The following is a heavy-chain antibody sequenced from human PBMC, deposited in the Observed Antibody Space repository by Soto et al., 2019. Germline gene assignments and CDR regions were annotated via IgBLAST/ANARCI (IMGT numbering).Heavy chain of an antibody. CDR2: ISYDGSNK. V-gene: IGHV3-30-3*01. CDR1: GFTFSSYA. Sequence: QVQLVESGGGVVQPGRSLRLSCAASGFTFSSYAMHWVRQAPGKGLEWVAVISYDGSNKYYADSVKGRFTISRDNSKNTLYLQMNSLRAEDTAVYYCASSSRRMATTPVDYWGQGTLVTVSS. D-gene: IGHD5-12*01. J-gene: IGHJ4*02. CDR3: ASSSRRMATTPVDY.